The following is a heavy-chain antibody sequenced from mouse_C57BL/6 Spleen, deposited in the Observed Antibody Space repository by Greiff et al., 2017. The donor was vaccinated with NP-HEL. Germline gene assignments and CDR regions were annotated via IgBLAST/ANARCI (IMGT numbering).Heavy chain of an antibody. Sequence: VQLQQSGAELVRPGASVKLSCTASGFTIKDDYMHWVKQRPEQGLEWIGWIDPENGDTEYASKFQGKATITADTSSNTAYLQLSSLTSEDTAVYYCTTTTVGYFDVWGTGTTVTVSS. CDR2: IDPENGDT. J-gene: IGHJ1*03. D-gene: IGHD1-1*01. CDR1: GFTIKDDY. CDR3: TTTTVGYFDV. V-gene: IGHV14-4*01.